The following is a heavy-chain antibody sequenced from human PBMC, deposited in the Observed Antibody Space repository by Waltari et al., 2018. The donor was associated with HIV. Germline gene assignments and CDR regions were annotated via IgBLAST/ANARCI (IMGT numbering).Heavy chain of an antibody. CDR2: INPNRGAT. Sequence: QVQLVQSGAEVKKPGASVKVSCKASGYTFTGHYMHWVRQAPGQGLEWMGWINPNRGATNYAQKFQGRVTMTRDTSISTAYMELNSLRSHDTAVYYCARPLPYCSTSSCPYFDPWGQGTLVTVSS. CDR3: ARPLPYCSTSSCPYFDP. D-gene: IGHD2-2*01. V-gene: IGHV1-2*02. CDR1: GYTFTGHY. J-gene: IGHJ5*02.